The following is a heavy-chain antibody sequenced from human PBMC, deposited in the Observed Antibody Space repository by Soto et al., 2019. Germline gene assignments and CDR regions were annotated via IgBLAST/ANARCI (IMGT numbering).Heavy chain of an antibody. J-gene: IGHJ1*01. CDR2: ISWNSGSI. Sequence: EVQLVESGGGLVQPGRSLRLSCAACGFTFDDYAMHWIRQAPGKGLEWVSGISWNSGSIGYADSVKGRFTISRDNAKNSLYLQMNSLRAEDTALYYCAKDIAAAGPAEYFQHWGQGTLVTVSS. CDR3: AKDIAAAGPAEYFQH. D-gene: IGHD6-13*01. CDR1: GFTFDDYA. V-gene: IGHV3-9*01.